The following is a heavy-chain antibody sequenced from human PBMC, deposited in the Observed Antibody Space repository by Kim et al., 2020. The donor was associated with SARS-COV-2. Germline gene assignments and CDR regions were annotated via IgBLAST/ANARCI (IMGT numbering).Heavy chain of an antibody. D-gene: IGHD3-16*02. CDR1: GGSISSSNW. J-gene: IGHJ4*02. CDR3: ASQRVQEATYYDYVWGSYRPTRQFDY. V-gene: IGHV4-4*02. Sequence: SETLSLTCAVSGGSISSSNWWSWVRQPPGKGLEWIGEIYHSGSTNYNPSLKSRVTISVDKSKNQFSLKLSSVTAADTAVYYCASQRVQEATYYDYVWGSYRPTRQFDYWGQGTLVTVSS. CDR2: IYHSGST.